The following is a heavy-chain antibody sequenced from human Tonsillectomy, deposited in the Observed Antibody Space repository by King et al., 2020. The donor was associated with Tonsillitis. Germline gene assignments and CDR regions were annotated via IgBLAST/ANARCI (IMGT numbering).Heavy chain of an antibody. CDR3: ATVAVGITFGGVIENNWFDP. Sequence: QLVQSGAEVKKPGASVKVSCKVSGYTLTELSMHWVRQAPGKGLEWMGGFDPEDGETIYAQKFQGRVTMTEDTSTDTAYMELSSLRSEDTAVYYCATVAVGITFGGVIENNWFDPWGQGTLVTVSS. CDR2: FDPEDGET. CDR1: GYTLTELS. V-gene: IGHV1-24*01. J-gene: IGHJ5*02. D-gene: IGHD3-16*02.